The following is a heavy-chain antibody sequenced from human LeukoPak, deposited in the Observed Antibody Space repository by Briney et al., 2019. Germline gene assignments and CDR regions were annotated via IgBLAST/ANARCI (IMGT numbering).Heavy chain of an antibody. Sequence: SETLSLTCTVSGGSISSGGYYWSWIRQHPGKGLEWIGYIYYSGSTNYNPSLKSRVTISVDTSKNQFSLKLSSVTAADTAVYYCARFKGTTVTTDWGQGTLVTVSS. CDR3: ARFKGTTVTTD. J-gene: IGHJ4*02. CDR2: IYYSGST. V-gene: IGHV4-31*03. CDR1: GGSISSGGYY. D-gene: IGHD4-11*01.